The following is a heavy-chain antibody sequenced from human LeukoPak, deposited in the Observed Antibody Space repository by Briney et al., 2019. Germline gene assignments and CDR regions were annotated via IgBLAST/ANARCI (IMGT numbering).Heavy chain of an antibody. D-gene: IGHD2-15*01. CDR1: GFTFSDYY. V-gene: IGHV3-11*04. CDR3: ASPADCSGGSCYEERNYYYYMDV. CDR2: ISSSGSTI. Sequence: GGSLRLSCAASGFTFSDYYMSWLRQAPGKGLEWVSYISSSGSTIYYADSVKGRFTISRDNAKNSLYLQMNSLRAEDTAVYYCASPADCSGGSCYEERNYYYYMDVWGKGTTVTVSS. J-gene: IGHJ6*03.